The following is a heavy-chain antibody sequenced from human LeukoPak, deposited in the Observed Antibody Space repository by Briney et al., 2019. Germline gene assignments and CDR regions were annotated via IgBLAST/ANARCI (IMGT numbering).Heavy chain of an antibody. CDR2: IYTSGST. CDR3: ARGRSGGYNYSVSRYFDL. J-gene: IGHJ2*01. Sequence: SETLSLTCTVSSGSISSYYWSWIRQPAGKGLEWVGRIYTSGSTNYNPSLKSRVTISIDMSRNQFSLKLSSLTAADTAVYYCARGRSGGYNYSVSRYFDLWGRGTLVTVSS. D-gene: IGHD5-24*01. CDR1: SGSISSYY. V-gene: IGHV4-4*07.